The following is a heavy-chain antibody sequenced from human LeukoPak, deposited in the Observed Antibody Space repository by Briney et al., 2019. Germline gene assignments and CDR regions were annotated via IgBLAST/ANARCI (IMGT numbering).Heavy chain of an antibody. D-gene: IGHD3-10*01. Sequence: GGSLRLSCAASGFTFSSYAMSRVRQAPGKGLEWVSAIRGGGGITYYADSVKGRFTISRDNSKNTLYLQMNSLRAEDTAVYYCANGHFGSGSYPILDYWGQGTLVTVSS. V-gene: IGHV3-23*01. CDR2: IRGGGGIT. CDR3: ANGHFGSGSYPILDY. CDR1: GFTFSSYA. J-gene: IGHJ4*02.